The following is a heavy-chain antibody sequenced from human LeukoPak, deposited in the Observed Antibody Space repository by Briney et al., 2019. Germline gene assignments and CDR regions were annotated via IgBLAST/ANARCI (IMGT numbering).Heavy chain of an antibody. CDR3: ARYYYDSSGYDY. CDR2: INSDGSST. Sequence: GGSLRLSCAASGFTFSSYWMSWVRQAPGKGLVWVSRINSDGSSTSYADSVKGRFTISRDNAKNTLYLQMNSLRAEDTAVYYCARYYYDSSGYDYWGQGTLVTVSS. V-gene: IGHV3-74*01. D-gene: IGHD3-22*01. CDR1: GFTFSSYW. J-gene: IGHJ4*02.